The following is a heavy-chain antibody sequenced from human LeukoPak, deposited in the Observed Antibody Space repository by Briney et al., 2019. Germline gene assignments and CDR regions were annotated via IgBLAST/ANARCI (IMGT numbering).Heavy chain of an antibody. Sequence: GGSLRLSCAASGFTFNTYAMSWVRQAPGKGLEWVSVIFSGGSTYYADSVKGRFTISRDKSNNTLYLQMNSLRAEDTAVYYCARGPGKASFDYWGQGTLVTVSS. V-gene: IGHV3-53*01. D-gene: IGHD3-10*01. CDR1: GFTFNTYA. CDR2: IFSGGST. CDR3: ARGPGKASFDY. J-gene: IGHJ4*02.